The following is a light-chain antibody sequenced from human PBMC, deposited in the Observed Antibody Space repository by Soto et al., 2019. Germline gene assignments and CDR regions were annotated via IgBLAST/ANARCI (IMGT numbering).Light chain of an antibody. CDR3: SSYAGSQSWV. CDR1: NSDVGGYNY. CDR2: EVS. Sequence: QSVLTQPPSASGSPGQSVTISCTGTNSDVGGYNYVSWYQQHPGKVPKLLIYEVSKWPSGVPDRFSGSKSGNTASLTVSGLQADDEADYYCSSYAGSQSWVFGGGTKLTVL. V-gene: IGLV2-8*01. J-gene: IGLJ3*02.